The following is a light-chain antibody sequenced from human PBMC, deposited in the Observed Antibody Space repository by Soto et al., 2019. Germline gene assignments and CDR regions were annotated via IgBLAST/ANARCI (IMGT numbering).Light chain of an antibody. CDR1: SSDIGGYNY. CDR3: SSYTSSSTAV. CDR2: DAS. J-gene: IGLJ2*01. Sequence: SVLTQPASVSGSPGQSITISCTGTSSDIGGYNYVSWYQQHPGKAPKLIIYDASNRPSGVSNRFSGSKSGNAASLTISGLQAEDEADYYCSSYTSSSTAVFGGGTKLTVL. V-gene: IGLV2-14*01.